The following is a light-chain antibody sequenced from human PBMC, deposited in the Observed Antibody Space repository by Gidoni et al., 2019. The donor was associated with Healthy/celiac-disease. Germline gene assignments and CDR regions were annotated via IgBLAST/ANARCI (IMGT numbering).Light chain of an antibody. V-gene: IGKV1-27*01. CDR1: QGIRNY. CDR3: PLT. Sequence: DIQMTQSPSSLSASVGDRVTITCRASQGIRNYLAWYQQKPGKVPKLLIYAASALQSGGPISVQWQWIWDRFHSHHQQPAPEDVATYYCPLTFGGGTKVEIK. CDR2: AAS. J-gene: IGKJ4*01.